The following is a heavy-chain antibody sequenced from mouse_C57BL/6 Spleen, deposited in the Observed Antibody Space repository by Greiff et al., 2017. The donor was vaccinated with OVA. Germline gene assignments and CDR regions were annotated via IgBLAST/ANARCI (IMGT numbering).Heavy chain of an antibody. CDR1: GFTFSSYA. V-gene: IGHV5-4*03. Sequence: EVKLMESGGGLVKPGGSLKLSCAASGFTFSSYAMSWVRQTPEKRLEWVATISDGGSYTYYPDNVKGRFTISRDNAKNNLYLQMSHLKSEDTAMYYCARRDGRGFDYWGQGTTLTVSS. CDR2: ISDGGSYT. D-gene: IGHD1-1*01. J-gene: IGHJ2*01. CDR3: ARRDGRGFDY.